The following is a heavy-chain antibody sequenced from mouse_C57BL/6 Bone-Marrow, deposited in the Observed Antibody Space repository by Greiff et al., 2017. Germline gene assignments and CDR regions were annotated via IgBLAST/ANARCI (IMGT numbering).Heavy chain of an antibody. J-gene: IGHJ1*03. CDR2: INPGSGGT. V-gene: IGHV1-54*01. Sequence: VQLQQSGAELVRPGTSVKVSCKASGYAFTNYLIEWVKQRPGQGLEWIGVINPGSGGTNYNEKFKGKATLTADKSSSTADMQLSSLTSEDSAVYFCARKERDWYFDVWGTGTTVTVSS. CDR3: ARKERDWYFDV. CDR1: GYAFTNYL.